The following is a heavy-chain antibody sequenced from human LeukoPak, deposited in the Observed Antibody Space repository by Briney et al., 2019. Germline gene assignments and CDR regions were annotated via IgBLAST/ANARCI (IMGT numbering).Heavy chain of an antibody. V-gene: IGHV3-7*01. J-gene: IGHJ5*02. CDR1: GFTFGNYW. Sequence: GGSLRLSCAASGFTFGNYWMTWVRQAPGKGPEWVANIKQDGSAVHYVDSVKGRFTISRDNAKNSLSLQMSSLRVEDTAVYYCARWAGVSDLWGQGTLVTVSS. CDR2: IKQDGSAV. CDR3: ARWAGVSDL. D-gene: IGHD3-10*01.